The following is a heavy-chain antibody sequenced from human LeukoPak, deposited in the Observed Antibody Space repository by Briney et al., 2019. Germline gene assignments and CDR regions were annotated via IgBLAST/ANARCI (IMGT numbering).Heavy chain of an antibody. D-gene: IGHD5-24*01. V-gene: IGHV4-39*01. CDR1: GGSISSSSYY. J-gene: IGHJ4*02. CDR3: ASPDGSSDY. Sequence: PSETLSLTCTVSGGSISSSSYYWGWIRQPPGKGLEWIGSIYYSGSTYYNPSLKSRVTISVDTSKNQFSLKLSSVTAADTAVYYCASPDGSSDYWGQGTWSPSPQ. CDR2: IYYSGST.